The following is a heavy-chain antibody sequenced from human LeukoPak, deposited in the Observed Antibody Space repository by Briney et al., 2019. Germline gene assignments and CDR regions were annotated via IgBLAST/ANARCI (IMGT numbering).Heavy chain of an antibody. J-gene: IGHJ4*02. CDR2: FEPSGTA. CDR3: AKEGAAAGPDFDL. Sequence: PSETLSLTCTVSGASIENHYWSWIRQPAGKGLELIGRFEPSGTAKYNPSLKSRITMSVDTSKNQFSLELNSVTTADTAVYYCAKEGAAAGPDFDLWGQGTLVIVSS. V-gene: IGHV4-4*07. D-gene: IGHD6-13*01. CDR1: GASIENHY.